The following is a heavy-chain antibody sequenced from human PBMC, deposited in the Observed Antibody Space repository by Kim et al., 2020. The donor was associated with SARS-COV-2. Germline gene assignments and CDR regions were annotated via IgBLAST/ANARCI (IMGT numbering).Heavy chain of an antibody. Sequence: ADSVKGRFTISRDNSKNSLYLQMNSLRTEDTALYYCAKDKFHYDMYGMDVWGQGTTVTVSS. CDR3: AKDKFHYDMYGMDV. D-gene: IGHD3-9*01. J-gene: IGHJ6*02. V-gene: IGHV3-43*01.